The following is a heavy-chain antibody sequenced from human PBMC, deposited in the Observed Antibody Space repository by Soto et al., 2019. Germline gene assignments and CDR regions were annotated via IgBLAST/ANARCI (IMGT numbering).Heavy chain of an antibody. J-gene: IGHJ6*02. V-gene: IGHV4-61*03. D-gene: IGHD7-27*01. CDR2: ISYTGRT. Sequence: SETLSLTCIVSGDSVTSGSYYWTWLRQPPGKGLEWIGCISYTGRTKYNPSLQSRVTISVDTSKNDFSLNLSSVTAADTAVYFCAREWGLLPYYVMNVWGHGTAVTVSS. CDR3: AREWGLLPYYVMNV. CDR1: GDSVTSGSYY.